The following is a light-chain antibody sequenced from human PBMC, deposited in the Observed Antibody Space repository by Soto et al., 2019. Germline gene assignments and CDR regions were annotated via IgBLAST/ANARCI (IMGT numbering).Light chain of an antibody. V-gene: IGKV3-11*01. CDR1: QSIGTY. CDR2: DAS. Sequence: EIVLTQSPATLSLSPGERVTLSCRASQSIGTYLAWYQQKPGQAPRLLIYDASNRATGIPARFSGSGSGTDFTLTISSLEPEDLSVYFCQQRSDWLLTFGGGTKVEIK. J-gene: IGKJ4*01. CDR3: QQRSDWLLT.